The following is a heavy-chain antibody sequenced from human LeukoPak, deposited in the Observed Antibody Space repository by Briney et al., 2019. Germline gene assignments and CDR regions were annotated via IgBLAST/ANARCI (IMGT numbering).Heavy chain of an antibody. CDR1: GGSISRSGYY. J-gene: IGHJ4*02. D-gene: IGHD5-18*01. V-gene: IGHV4-39*07. Sequence: SETLSLTCTVSGGSISRSGYYWGWIRQTPGKGLEWIGSIYYSGSTYYKSSLKSRVTISLDTSKNQFSLKLSSVTAADTAVYYCARARHGYIYGYRPNELGHFFDYWGQGTLVTVSS. CDR3: ARARHGYIYGYRPNELGHFFDY. CDR2: IYYSGST.